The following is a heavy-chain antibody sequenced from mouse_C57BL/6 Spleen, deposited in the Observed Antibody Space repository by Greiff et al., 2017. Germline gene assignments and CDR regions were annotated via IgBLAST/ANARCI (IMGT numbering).Heavy chain of an antibody. CDR1: GYTFTSYW. V-gene: IGHV1-59*01. Sequence: QVQLKQPGAELVRPGTSVKLSCKASGYTFTSYWMHWVKQRPGQGLEWIGVIDPSDSYTNYNQKFKGKATLTVDTSSSTAYMQLSSLTSEDSAVYYCAPLPGDAMDYWGQGTSVTVSS. J-gene: IGHJ4*01. CDR3: APLPGDAMDY. CDR2: IDPSDSYT.